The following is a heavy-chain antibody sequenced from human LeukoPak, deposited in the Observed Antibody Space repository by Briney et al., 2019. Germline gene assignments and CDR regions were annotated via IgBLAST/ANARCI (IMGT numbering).Heavy chain of an antibody. D-gene: IGHD3-16*02. CDR1: GYTFTSYG. CDR3: ASLSTDYVWGSYRYFLSFDY. J-gene: IGHJ4*02. CDR2: ISAYNGNT. V-gene: IGHV1-18*01. Sequence: GASVKVSCKASGYTFTSYGISWVRQAPGQGLEWMGWISAYNGNTNYAQKLQGRVTMTTDTSTSTAYMELSSLRSEDTAVYYCASLSTDYVWGSYRYFLSFDYWGQGTLVTVSS.